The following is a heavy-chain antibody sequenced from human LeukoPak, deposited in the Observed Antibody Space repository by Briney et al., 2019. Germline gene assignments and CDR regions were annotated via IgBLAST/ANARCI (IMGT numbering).Heavy chain of an antibody. Sequence: GASVKVSCKASGYTFTSYYMHWVRQAPGQGLEWMGWINPNSGGTNYAQKFQGRVTMTRDTSISTAYMELSRLRSDDTAVYYCARNYDSSGYCDYWGQGTLVTVSS. CDR2: INPNSGGT. CDR3: ARNYDSSGYCDY. V-gene: IGHV1-2*02. D-gene: IGHD3-22*01. CDR1: GYTFTSYY. J-gene: IGHJ4*02.